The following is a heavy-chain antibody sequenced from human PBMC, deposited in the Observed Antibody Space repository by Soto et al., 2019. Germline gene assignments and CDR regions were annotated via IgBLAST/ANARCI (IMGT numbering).Heavy chain of an antibody. Sequence: LRLSCAASGFTFSSYGMHWVRQAPGKGLEWVAVISYDGSNKYYADSVKGRFTISRDNSKNTLYLQMNSLRAEDTAVYYCAKDPRIVGAYYLDYWGQGTLVTVSS. V-gene: IGHV3-30*18. CDR2: ISYDGSNK. D-gene: IGHD1-26*01. CDR3: AKDPRIVGAYYLDY. J-gene: IGHJ4*02. CDR1: GFTFSSYG.